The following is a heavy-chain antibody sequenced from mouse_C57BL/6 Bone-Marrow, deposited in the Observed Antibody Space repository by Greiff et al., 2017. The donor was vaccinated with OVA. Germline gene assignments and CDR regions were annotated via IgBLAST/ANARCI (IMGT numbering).Heavy chain of an antibody. Sequence: EVQLQQSGAELVRPGASVKLSCTASGFTFTDYYMHWVKQRPEQGLEWIGWIDPENGDTEYASKFQGKATITADTSSNTAYLQLSSLTSEDTAVYYCTPYYDYGDYWGQGTTLTVSS. D-gene: IGHD2-4*01. V-gene: IGHV14-4*01. CDR1: GFTFTDYY. J-gene: IGHJ2*01. CDR3: TPYYDYGDY. CDR2: IDPENGDT.